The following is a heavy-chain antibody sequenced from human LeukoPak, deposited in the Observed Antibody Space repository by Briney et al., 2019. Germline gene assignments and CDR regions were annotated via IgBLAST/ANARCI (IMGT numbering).Heavy chain of an antibody. V-gene: IGHV3-30*18. CDR1: GFTFSSYG. J-gene: IGHJ5*02. CDR3: AKDWSHDSSGYYLS. CDR2: ISYDGSNK. Sequence: GGSLRLSCAPSGFTFSSYGMHWVRQAPGKGLEWVAVISYDGSNKYYVDSVKGRFTVSRDNSKNTLHLQMNSLRAEDTAVYYCAKDWSHDSSGYYLSWGQGTLVTVSS. D-gene: IGHD3-22*01.